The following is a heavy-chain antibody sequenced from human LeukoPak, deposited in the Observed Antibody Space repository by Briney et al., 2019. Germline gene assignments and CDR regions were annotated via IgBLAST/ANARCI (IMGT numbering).Heavy chain of an antibody. V-gene: IGHV1-8*01. J-gene: IGHJ5*02. CDR1: GFTFTRYD. Sequence: ASVRVSCKASGFTFTRYDINWVRQASGQGLEWMGWMNPNNGNTGYAQKFQGRVTMTRDTYTSTAYMELRGLRPEDTAVYYCVRDAEGAGISVNFWFDPWGQGTLVTVSS. D-gene: IGHD1-14*01. CDR2: MNPNNGNT. CDR3: VRDAEGAGISVNFWFDP.